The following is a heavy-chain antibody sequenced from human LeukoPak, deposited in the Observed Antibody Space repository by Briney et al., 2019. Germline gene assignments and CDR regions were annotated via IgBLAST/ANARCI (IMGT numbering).Heavy chain of an antibody. V-gene: IGHV1-18*01. J-gene: IGHJ4*01. CDR3: ARGYGDDY. CDR2: ISPYSGNT. D-gene: IGHD3-16*01. CDR1: GYTFTKYG. Sequence: ASVKVSCKASGYTFTKYGIIWARQAPGQGLEWMGWISPYSGNTDYAQKFQGRVTMTTDTSASTVYMELRSLRSDDTAIYYCARGYGDDYWGHGTLLTVSS.